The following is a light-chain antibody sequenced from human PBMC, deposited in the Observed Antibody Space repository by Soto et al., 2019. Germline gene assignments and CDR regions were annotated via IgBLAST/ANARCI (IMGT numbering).Light chain of an antibody. V-gene: IGLV2-11*01. J-gene: IGLJ1*01. Sequence: QSALTQPRSVSGSPGQSVSISCTGTSSDVGGYNYVSWYQQHPGKAPKVMIYDVSKRPSGVPDRFSGSKSRNTASLTISGLQSEDEADYFCCSYAGSYIYVFGTGTKLTVL. CDR2: DVS. CDR1: SSDVGGYNY. CDR3: CSYAGSYIYV.